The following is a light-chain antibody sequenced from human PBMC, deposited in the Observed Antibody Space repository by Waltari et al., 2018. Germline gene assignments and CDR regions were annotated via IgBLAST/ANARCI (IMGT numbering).Light chain of an antibody. J-gene: IGLJ2*01. Sequence: SALTQPASVSGSPGQSLTISCTGSNVVLGSHRYSSWYQQHPGKAPKRIIYEVTNRPSGVSDRFSGSKSGNTASLTISGLQSEDEANYFCCSNLGRNTRVFGGGTRVTVL. V-gene: IGLV2-14*01. CDR1: NVVLGSHRY. CDR3: CSNLGRNTRV. CDR2: EVT.